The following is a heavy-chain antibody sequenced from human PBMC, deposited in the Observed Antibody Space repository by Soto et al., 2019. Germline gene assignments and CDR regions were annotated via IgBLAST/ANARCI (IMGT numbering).Heavy chain of an antibody. CDR1: GGTFSSYT. CDR3: ASDYVSWLQYKDY. CDR2: IIPILGIT. Sequence: VQLVQSGAEVKKPGSSVKVSCKASGGTFSSYTISWVRQAPGLGLEWMGRIIPILGITNYAQKFQGRVTITVDKSTSTAYMELSSLRSEDTAVYYCASDYVSWLQYKDYWGQGTLVTVSS. V-gene: IGHV1-69*02. J-gene: IGHJ4*02. D-gene: IGHD3-10*01.